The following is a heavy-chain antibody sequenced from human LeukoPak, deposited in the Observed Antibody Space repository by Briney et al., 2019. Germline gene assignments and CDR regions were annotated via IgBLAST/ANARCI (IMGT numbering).Heavy chain of an antibody. CDR1: GGSISSGGYY. D-gene: IGHD2-2*02. Sequence: SETLSLTCTVSGGSISSGGYYWSWIRQHPGKGLEWIGYIYYSGSTYYNPSLKSRVTISVDTSKNQFSLKLSSVTAADTAVYYCARVVVVPAAILRAFDIWGQGTMVTGSS. J-gene: IGHJ3*02. CDR2: IYYSGST. CDR3: ARVVVVPAAILRAFDI. V-gene: IGHV4-31*03.